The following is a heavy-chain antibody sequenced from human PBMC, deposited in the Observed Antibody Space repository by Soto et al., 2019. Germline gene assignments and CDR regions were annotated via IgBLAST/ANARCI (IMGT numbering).Heavy chain of an antibody. Sequence: QVQLQQWGAGLLKPSETLSLTCAVYGGSFSGYYWSWIRQPPGKGLEWIGEINQSGSTNYNPSLKSRVTISVDTSKNQFSLKLSSVTAADTAVYYCARTYSSCWSPFEYWGQGALVTVSS. CDR1: GGSFSGYY. D-gene: IGHD6-13*01. CDR2: INQSGST. CDR3: ARTYSSCWSPFEY. V-gene: IGHV4-34*01. J-gene: IGHJ4*02.